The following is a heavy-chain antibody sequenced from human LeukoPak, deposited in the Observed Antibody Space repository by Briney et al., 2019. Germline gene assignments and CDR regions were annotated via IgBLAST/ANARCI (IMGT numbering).Heavy chain of an antibody. CDR3: AKEKTVSDAFDI. V-gene: IGHV3-23*01. J-gene: IGHJ3*02. D-gene: IGHD5/OR15-5a*01. Sequence: PGXXXXLSCAASGFTFSNYAMSWVRQAPGKGLEWVSAISGSGGSTFYADSVKGRFTISRDNSKNTLYLQMNSLRAEDTAVYYCAKEKTVSDAFDIWGQGTMVTVSS. CDR2: ISGSGGST. CDR1: GFTFSNYA.